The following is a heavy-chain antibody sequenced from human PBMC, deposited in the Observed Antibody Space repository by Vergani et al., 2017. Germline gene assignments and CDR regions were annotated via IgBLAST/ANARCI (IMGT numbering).Heavy chain of an antibody. J-gene: IGHJ4*02. D-gene: IGHD4-17*01. CDR3: ARDYGDEY. Sequence: QVQLQESGPGLVKPSETLSLTCTVSGGSISSGSYYGSWIRQPAGKGLEWIGRIYTSGSTNYNPSLKSRVTISVDTSKNQFSLKLSSVTAADTAVYYCARDYGDEYWGQGTLVTVSS. CDR2: IYTSGST. CDR1: GGSISSGSYY. V-gene: IGHV4-61*02.